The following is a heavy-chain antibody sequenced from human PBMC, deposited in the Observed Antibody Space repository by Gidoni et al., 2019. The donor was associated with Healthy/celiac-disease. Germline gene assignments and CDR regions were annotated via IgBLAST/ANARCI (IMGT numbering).Heavy chain of an antibody. CDR3: ARRGGSTSPKVDP. D-gene: IGHD2-2*01. CDR2: ISSSSSYI. Sequence: EVQLVESGGGLVKPGGSLRLSCAASGFTFSSYSMNWVRQAPGKGLEWVSSISSSSSYIYYADSVKGRFTISRDNAKNSLYLQMNSLRAEDTAVYYCARRGGSTSPKVDPWGQGTLVTVSS. CDR1: GFTFSSYS. J-gene: IGHJ5*02. V-gene: IGHV3-21*01.